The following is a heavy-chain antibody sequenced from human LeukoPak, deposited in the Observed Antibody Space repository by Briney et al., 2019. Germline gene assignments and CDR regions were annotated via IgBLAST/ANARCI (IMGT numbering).Heavy chain of an antibody. CDR3: ARGQEGEYYGMDV. Sequence: SVKVSCKASGGTFSSYAISWVRQAPGQGLEWMGRIIPILGIANYAQKFQGRVTITADKSTSTAYMELSSLRSEDTAVYYCARGQEGEYYGMDVWGQGTTVTVSS. D-gene: IGHD3-16*01. V-gene: IGHV1-69*04. J-gene: IGHJ6*02. CDR1: GGTFSSYA. CDR2: IIPILGIA.